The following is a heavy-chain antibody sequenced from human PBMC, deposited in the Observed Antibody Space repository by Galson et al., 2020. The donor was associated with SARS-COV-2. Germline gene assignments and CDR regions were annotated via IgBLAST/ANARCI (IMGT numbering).Heavy chain of an antibody. V-gene: IGHV4-39*01. CDR2: ITYSGNK. J-gene: IGHJ4*02. CDR1: GGSISGSDYY. Sequence: SETLSLTCSVSGGSISGSDYYWGWLRQPPGKELEWIGSITYSGNKYSNLALRRRVALSVDTSKNKYSLRLSSVTASDTAVYYGARPRDGYNFYYFAVWGQGTLVTVSS. D-gene: IGHD5-12*01. CDR3: ARPRDGYNFYYFAV.